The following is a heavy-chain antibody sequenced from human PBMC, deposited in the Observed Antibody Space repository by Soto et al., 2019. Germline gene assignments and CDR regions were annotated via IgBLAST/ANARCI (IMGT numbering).Heavy chain of an antibody. CDR3: ASAVTMGWSPQGY. V-gene: IGHV3-21*06. CDR2: ISSSSTYI. CDR1: GFTFNAYT. Sequence: KPGGSLRLSCILSGFTFNAYTMNWVRQAPGKGLEWVSSISSSSTYIYYADSVKGRFTISRDNTNNSLYLQMNSLTTDDTGLYYCASAVTMGWSPQGYWGQGTPVTVSS. D-gene: IGHD4-17*01. J-gene: IGHJ4*02.